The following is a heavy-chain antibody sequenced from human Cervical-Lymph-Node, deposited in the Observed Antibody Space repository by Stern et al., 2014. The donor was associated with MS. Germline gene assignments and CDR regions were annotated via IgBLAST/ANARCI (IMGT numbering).Heavy chain of an antibody. CDR2: FKPEDGKI. Sequence: QVQLVQSGAEVKKPGASVKVSCKISGSALTELSIHWVRQAPGKGLEWLGGFKPEDGKISYAQSFQGRVTITEDTLTDIVYMELSSLRSDDTAVYYCTTLYDFMSGAFDPWGQGTLVTVSS. CDR1: GSALTELS. CDR3: TTLYDFMSGAFDP. D-gene: IGHD3/OR15-3a*01. V-gene: IGHV1-24*01. J-gene: IGHJ5*02.